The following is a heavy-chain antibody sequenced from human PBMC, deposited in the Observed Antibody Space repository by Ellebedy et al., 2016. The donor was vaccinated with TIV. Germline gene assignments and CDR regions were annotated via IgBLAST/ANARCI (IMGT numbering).Heavy chain of an antibody. CDR1: GFPVNNNY. CDR3: ASSPSQGY. Sequence: GESLKIPCAASGFPVNNNYMSWVRQAPGQGLEWVSVIYSGGNTFYAESVKGRFTISRDSSQNTLYLQMDSLRAEDTAVYYCASSPSQGYWGQGTLVTVSS. CDR2: IYSGGNT. J-gene: IGHJ4*02. V-gene: IGHV3-53*01.